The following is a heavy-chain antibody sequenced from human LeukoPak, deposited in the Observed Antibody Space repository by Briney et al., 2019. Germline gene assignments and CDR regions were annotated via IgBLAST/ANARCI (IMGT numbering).Heavy chain of an antibody. J-gene: IGHJ4*02. CDR1: GYSFTSYW. CDR3: ARLNSSGWYFDY. CDR2: IYPGDSDT. Sequence: GESLKISGMGSGYSFTSYWIGWVRQMPGKGLEGMGIIYPGDSDTRYSPSFQGQVTISADKSISTAYLQWSSLKASGTAMYYCARLNSSGWYFDYWGQGTLVTVSS. V-gene: IGHV5-51*01. D-gene: IGHD6-19*01.